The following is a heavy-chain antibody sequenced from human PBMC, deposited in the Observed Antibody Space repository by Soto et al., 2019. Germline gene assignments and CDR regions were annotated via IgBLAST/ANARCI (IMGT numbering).Heavy chain of an antibody. CDR1: GDSLKNHY. CDR3: ARTTAVPNTLRSRYFFDY. D-gene: IGHD4-17*01. CDR2: VYYSGTT. V-gene: IGHV4-59*11. J-gene: IGHJ4*02. Sequence: SETLCLTCSVSGDSLKNHYWAWIRHSPGKGLEWIGYVYYSGTTNYNPSLKSRVTISVDLSKNQFSLRLSSVTTADTALYYCARTTAVPNTLRSRYFFDYWGQGTLVTVSS.